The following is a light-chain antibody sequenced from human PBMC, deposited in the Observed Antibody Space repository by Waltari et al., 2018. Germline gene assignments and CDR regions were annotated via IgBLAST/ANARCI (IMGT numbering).Light chain of an antibody. J-gene: IGLJ1*01. CDR2: DVS. CDR3: SSYTSSTTSYV. V-gene: IGLV2-14*01. CDR1: SPDVGCYDY. Sequence: QSALTQTASVSGSPGQSITLSCTGTSPDVGCYDYASWYQQHPGKAPRLMIFDVSKRPAGVSNRFSGAKSGNTASLAISGLQAEDEADYYCSSYTSSTTSYVFGTGTKVTGL.